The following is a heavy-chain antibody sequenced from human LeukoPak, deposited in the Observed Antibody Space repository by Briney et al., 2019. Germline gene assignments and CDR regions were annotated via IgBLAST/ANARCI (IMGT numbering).Heavy chain of an antibody. V-gene: IGHV3-48*02. CDR3: AREGYSYGSYGMDV. Sequence: GGSLRLSCAASGSTFSSYSMSWVRQAPGKGLEWVSYISSSSSTIYYADSVKGRFTISRDNAKNSLYLQMNSLRDEDTAVYYCAREGYSYGSYGMDVWGQGTPVTVSS. J-gene: IGHJ6*02. CDR1: GSTFSSYS. CDR2: ISSSSSTI. D-gene: IGHD5-18*01.